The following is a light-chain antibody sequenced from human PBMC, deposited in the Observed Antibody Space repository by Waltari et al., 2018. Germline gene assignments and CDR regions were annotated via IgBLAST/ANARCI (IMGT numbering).Light chain of an antibody. CDR1: SSDVGNYDY. Sequence: QSALTQPASVSGSPGQSITISCTGTSSDVGNYDYVSWYQQYSGKAPKLMIYDVRHRPSGVFVRFSGSKSGNTASLTISGLQAEDEADYYCSSYTSSDTYVFGTGTKVTVL. J-gene: IGLJ1*01. V-gene: IGLV2-14*01. CDR2: DVR. CDR3: SSYTSSDTYV.